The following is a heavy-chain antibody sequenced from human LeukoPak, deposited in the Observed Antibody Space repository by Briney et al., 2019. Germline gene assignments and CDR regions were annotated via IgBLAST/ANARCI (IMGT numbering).Heavy chain of an antibody. V-gene: IGHV3-21*01. CDR2: ISSSSSYI. J-gene: IGHJ4*02. D-gene: IGHD5-18*01. Sequence: GGSLRLSCAASGFTFSSYSMNWVRQAPGKGLECVSSISSSSSYIYYADSVKGRFTISRDNAKNSLYLQMNSLRAEDTAVYYCARVPLGSSYGYFDYWGQGTLVTVSS. CDR1: GFTFSSYS. CDR3: ARVPLGSSYGYFDY.